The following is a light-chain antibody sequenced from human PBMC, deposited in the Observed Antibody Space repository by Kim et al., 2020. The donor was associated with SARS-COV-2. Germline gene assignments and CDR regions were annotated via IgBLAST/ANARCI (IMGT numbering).Light chain of an antibody. CDR3: QQYGSSL. CDR1: QSVSSSY. J-gene: IGKJ2*01. CDR2: GAS. Sequence: EIVLTQYPATLSLSPGERATLSCRASQSVSSSYLAWYQQKPGQAPRLLSYGASSRATGIPDRFSGSGSGTDFTLTISSLEPEDFAVYYCQQYGSSLFGQGTKLEI. V-gene: IGKV3-20*01.